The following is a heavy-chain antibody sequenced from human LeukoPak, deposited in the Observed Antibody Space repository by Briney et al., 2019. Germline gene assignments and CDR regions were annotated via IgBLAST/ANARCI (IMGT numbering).Heavy chain of an antibody. Sequence: GGSLRLSCAASGFTFSSYAMSWVRLAPGKGLEWVSAISGSGGSTYYADSVKGRFTISRDNSKNTLYLQTNSLRAEDTAVYYCAKDHPKRGSCGYWGQGTLVTVSS. V-gene: IGHV3-23*01. CDR2: ISGSGGST. CDR3: AKDHPKRGSCGY. D-gene: IGHD2-21*01. J-gene: IGHJ4*02. CDR1: GFTFSSYA.